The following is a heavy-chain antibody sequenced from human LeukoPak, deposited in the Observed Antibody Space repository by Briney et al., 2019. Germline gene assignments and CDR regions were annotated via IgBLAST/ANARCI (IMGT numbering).Heavy chain of an antibody. Sequence: GGSLRLSCTVSGFTVSSNSMSWVRQAPGKGLEWVSFIYSDNTHYSDSVKGRFTISGDNSKNTLYLQMNSLRAEDTAVYYCVRDGLYYFDYWGQGTLVTVSS. V-gene: IGHV3-53*01. J-gene: IGHJ4*02. CDR1: GFTVSSNS. CDR2: IYSDNT. CDR3: VRDGLYYFDY. D-gene: IGHD3-10*01.